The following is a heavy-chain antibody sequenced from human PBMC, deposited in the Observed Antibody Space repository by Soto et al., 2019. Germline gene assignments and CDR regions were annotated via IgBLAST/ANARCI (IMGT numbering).Heavy chain of an antibody. D-gene: IGHD2-2*01. CDR2: IYYSGST. CDR1: GGSISSGGYY. J-gene: IGHJ6*02. Sequence: QVQLQESGPGLVKPSQTLSLTCTVSGGSISSGGYYWSWIRQHPGKGLEWIGYIYYSGSTYYNPSLQSRVTISVDTSKNQFSLKLSSVTAADTAVYYCARGVLVPAAMRYYYYYYGMDVWGQGTTVTVSS. V-gene: IGHV4-31*03. CDR3: ARGVLVPAAMRYYYYYYGMDV.